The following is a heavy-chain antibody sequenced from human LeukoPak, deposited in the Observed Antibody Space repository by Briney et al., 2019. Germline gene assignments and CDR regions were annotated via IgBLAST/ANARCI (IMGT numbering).Heavy chain of an antibody. D-gene: IGHD2-2*01. CDR1: GGSFSGYY. V-gene: IGHV4-34*01. CDR3: AKGRGKYCSSTSCVPGNYFDC. J-gene: IGHJ4*02. CDR2: INHSGST. Sequence: SETLSLTCAVYGGSFSGYYWSWIRQPPGKGLEWIGEINHSGSTNCNPSLKSRVTISVDTSKNQFSLKLSSVTAADTAVYYCAKGRGKYCSSTSCVPGNYFDCWGQGTLVTVSS.